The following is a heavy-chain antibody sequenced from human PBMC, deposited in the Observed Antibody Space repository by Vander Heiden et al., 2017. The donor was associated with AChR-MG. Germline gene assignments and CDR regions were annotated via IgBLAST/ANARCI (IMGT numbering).Heavy chain of an antibody. D-gene: IGHD3-10*01. V-gene: IGHV1-69*01. Sequence: QVQLVQSGAEVKKPGSSVKVSRRASGGPFSSYVSSWVRQAPGQGLEWMGGISPIFGTANYAQKCQGRVTITADESTSTAYMELSSLRSEDTAVYYCARVNWGLWYDFDYWGQGTLVTVSS. J-gene: IGHJ4*02. CDR3: ARVNWGLWYDFDY. CDR1: GGPFSSYV. CDR2: ISPIFGTA.